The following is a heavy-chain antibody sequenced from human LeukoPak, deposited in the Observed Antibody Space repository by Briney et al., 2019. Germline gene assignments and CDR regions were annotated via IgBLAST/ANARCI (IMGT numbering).Heavy chain of an antibody. V-gene: IGHV4-4*07. CDR2: IHASGST. Sequence: PSETLSLTCTVSGGSISSYYWSWIRQPAGKGLEWIGRIHASGSTNYNPSLKSRVTISVDESQNQFSLKLTSVTAADTAVYYCARGLVGTTGEQNWFDPWGQGTLVTVSS. CDR1: GGSISSYY. CDR3: ARGLVGTTGEQNWFDP. J-gene: IGHJ5*02. D-gene: IGHD1-26*01.